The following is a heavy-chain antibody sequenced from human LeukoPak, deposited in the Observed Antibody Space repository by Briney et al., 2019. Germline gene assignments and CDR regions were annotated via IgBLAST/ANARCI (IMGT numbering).Heavy chain of an antibody. V-gene: IGHV4-34*01. CDR3: ARAPADCSGGSCYRYYYYGMDV. CDR1: GGSFSGYY. Sequence: SETLSLTCAVYGGSFSGYYWSWIRQPPGKGLEWIGEINHSGSTNYNPSVTSRVTISVDTSKNQFSLKLSSVTAADTAVYYCARAPADCSGGSCYRYYYYGMDVWGKGTTVTVSS. CDR2: INHSGST. J-gene: IGHJ6*04. D-gene: IGHD2-15*01.